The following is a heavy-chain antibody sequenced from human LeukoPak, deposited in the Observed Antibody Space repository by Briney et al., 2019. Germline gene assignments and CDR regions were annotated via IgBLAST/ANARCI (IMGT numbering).Heavy chain of an antibody. CDR1: GFSFINNYFY. D-gene: IGHD3-10*01. J-gene: IGHJ4*02. Sequence: SETLSLTCSVSGFSFINNYFYWGWIRQPPGKGLEWIGTVHYSGRSYYSPSLKSRLTISVDTSKNQFSLNLTSVTAADTAVYYCARYGSGTYPRFDYWGQGILVTVSS. CDR3: ARYGSGTYPRFDY. CDR2: VHYSGRS. V-gene: IGHV4-39*01.